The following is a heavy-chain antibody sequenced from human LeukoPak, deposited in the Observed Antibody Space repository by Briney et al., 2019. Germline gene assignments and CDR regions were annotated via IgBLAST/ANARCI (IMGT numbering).Heavy chain of an antibody. V-gene: IGHV1-2*02. D-gene: IGHD6-19*01. CDR2: INPNIGAT. Sequence: ASVKVSYMPSGYTFTGYYLHGLRQAPGQALEWMGWINPNIGATIYAEKFQGRVTMTRDRSIKTAYMELNGLRYDDTALYCCVRHRVGSRCPQSYLLQQGGQGTRVTVSA. CDR1: GYTFTGYY. CDR3: VRHRVGSRCPQSYLLQQ. J-gene: IGHJ4*02.